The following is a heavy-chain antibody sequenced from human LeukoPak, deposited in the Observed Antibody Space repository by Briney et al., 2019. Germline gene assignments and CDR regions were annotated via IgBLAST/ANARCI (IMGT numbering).Heavy chain of an antibody. Sequence: SETLSPTCTVSGGSISSGDYYWSWIRQPPGKGLEWIGYIYYSGSTYYNPSLKSRITMSVDTSKNQFSLKLSSVTAADTAVYYCATDSYYYDSGGYRTFDYWGQGTLVTASS. D-gene: IGHD3-22*01. CDR3: ATDSYYYDSGGYRTFDY. J-gene: IGHJ4*02. V-gene: IGHV4-30-4*01. CDR2: IYYSGST. CDR1: GGSISSGDYY.